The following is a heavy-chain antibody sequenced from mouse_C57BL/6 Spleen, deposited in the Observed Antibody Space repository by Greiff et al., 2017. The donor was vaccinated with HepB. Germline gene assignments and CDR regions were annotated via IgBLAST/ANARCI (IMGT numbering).Heavy chain of an antibody. CDR1: GYTFTDYY. D-gene: IGHD2-4*01. V-gene: IGHV1-26*01. CDR3: ARGDYYFDV. J-gene: IGHJ1*03. Sequence: EVQLQQSGPELVKPGASVKISCKASGYTFTDYYMNWVKQSHGKSLEWIGDINPNNGGTSYNQKFKGKATLTVDKSSSTAYMELRSLTSEDSAVYYCARGDYYFDVWGTGTTVTVSS. CDR2: INPNNGGT.